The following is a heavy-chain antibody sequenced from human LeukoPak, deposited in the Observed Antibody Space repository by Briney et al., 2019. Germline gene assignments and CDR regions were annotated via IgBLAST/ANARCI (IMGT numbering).Heavy chain of an antibody. CDR3: ASSNYYDSSAREDY. J-gene: IGHJ4*02. CDR1: GYTFTSYG. V-gene: IGHV1-18*01. CDR2: ISAYNGNT. D-gene: IGHD3-22*01. Sequence: ASVKVSCKASGYTFTSYGISWVRQAPGQGLEWMGWISAYNGNTNYAQKLQGRVTITADKSTSTAYMELSSLRSEDTAVYYCASSNYYDSSAREDYWGQGTLVTVSS.